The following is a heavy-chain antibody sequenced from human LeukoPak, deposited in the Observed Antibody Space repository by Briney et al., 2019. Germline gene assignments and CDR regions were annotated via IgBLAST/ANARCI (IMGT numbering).Heavy chain of an antibody. Sequence: PGGSLRLSCAASGFTFSSYGMHWVRQAPGKGLEWVAVILNDGKSKYYADFVKGRFTISRDNPKNTLFLQLNSLRAEDTAVYYCAKDRIQTIIRIFDSWGQGTLVTVSS. CDR3: AKDRIQTIIRIFDS. D-gene: IGHD3-22*01. CDR2: ILNDGKSK. J-gene: IGHJ4*02. CDR1: GFTFSSYG. V-gene: IGHV3-30*18.